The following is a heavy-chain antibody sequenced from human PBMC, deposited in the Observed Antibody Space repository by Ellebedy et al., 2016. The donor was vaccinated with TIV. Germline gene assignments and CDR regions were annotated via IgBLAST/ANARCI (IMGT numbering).Heavy chain of an antibody. Sequence: SETLSLTCTVSGGSISSYYWSWIRQPPGKGLEWIAYIYYSGSTNYNPSLKSRVTISVDTSKNQFSLKLSSVTAADTAVYYCARVNYYDSRNWFDPWGQGTLVTVSS. CDR1: GGSISSYY. CDR3: ARVNYYDSRNWFDP. D-gene: IGHD3-22*01. V-gene: IGHV4-59*01. J-gene: IGHJ5*02. CDR2: IYYSGST.